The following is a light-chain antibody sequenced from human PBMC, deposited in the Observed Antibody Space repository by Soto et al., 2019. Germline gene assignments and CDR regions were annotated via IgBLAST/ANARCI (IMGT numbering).Light chain of an antibody. J-gene: IGLJ3*02. V-gene: IGLV1-47*02. CDR3: AAWDDSLSGV. CDR1: TSNIGTNY. CDR2: NNN. Sequence: QSVLTQPPSASGTPGQRVTISCSGSTSNIGTNYVPWYQQFPGTAPKLLIYNNNRRPSGVPERFSGSKSGTSASLAISGLRSEDEADYYCAAWDDSLSGVFGGGTKVTVL.